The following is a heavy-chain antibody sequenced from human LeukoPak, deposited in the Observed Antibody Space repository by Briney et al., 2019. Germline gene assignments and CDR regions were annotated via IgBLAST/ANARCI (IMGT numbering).Heavy chain of an antibody. J-gene: IGHJ4*02. Sequence: GGSLRLSCAASGFTLTSYEMNWVRQAPGKGLEWVSYITISGSTIYYADPVKGRFTISRDNAKNSLYLQMNSLRAEDTAVYYCARTTSFDYWGQGTLVTVSS. CDR3: ARTTSFDY. CDR1: GFTLTSYE. CDR2: ITISGSTI. V-gene: IGHV3-48*03. D-gene: IGHD1-1*01.